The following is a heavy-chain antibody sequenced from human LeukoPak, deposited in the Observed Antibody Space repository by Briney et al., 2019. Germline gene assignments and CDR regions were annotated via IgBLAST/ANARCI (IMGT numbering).Heavy chain of an antibody. CDR1: GGSISSGDYY. V-gene: IGHV4-30-4*08. CDR3: ARADYYYGSGSTSDY. Sequence: SQTLSLTCTVSGGSISSGDYYWSWIRQPPGKGLEWIGYIYYSGSTYYNPSLKSRVTISVDTSKNQFSLKQSSVTAADTAVYYCARADYYYGSGSTSDYWGQGTLVTVSS. D-gene: IGHD3-10*01. J-gene: IGHJ4*02. CDR2: IYYSGST.